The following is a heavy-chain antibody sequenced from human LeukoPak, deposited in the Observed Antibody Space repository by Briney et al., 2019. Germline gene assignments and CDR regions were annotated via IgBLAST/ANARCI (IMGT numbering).Heavy chain of an antibody. CDR1: GPTVRSNY. J-gene: IGHJ4*02. CDR3: ARDRYDDSGYYEY. Sequence: GGSLRLSCATSGPTVRSNYMTWVRQAPGKGLEWVSFIHTDGRTYCADSVKGRFTISRDNSKNTLYLHMNGLRAEDTALYYCARDRYDDSGYYEYWGQGTLVTVSS. V-gene: IGHV3-53*01. D-gene: IGHD3-22*01. CDR2: IHTDGRT.